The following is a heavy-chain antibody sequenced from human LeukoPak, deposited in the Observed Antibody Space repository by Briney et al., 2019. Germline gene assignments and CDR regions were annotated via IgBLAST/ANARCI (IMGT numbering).Heavy chain of an antibody. V-gene: IGHV3-30*18. J-gene: IGHJ6*02. CDR1: GFTFSSYG. Sequence: QAGGSLRLSCAASGFTFSSYGMHWVRQAPGKGLEWVAVISYDGSNKYYADSVKGRFTISRDNSKNTLYLQMNSLRAEDTAVYYCAKVGIRFGELGTKPYYYYGMDVWGQGTTVTVSS. CDR2: ISYDGSNK. CDR3: AKVGIRFGELGTKPYYYYGMDV. D-gene: IGHD3-10*01.